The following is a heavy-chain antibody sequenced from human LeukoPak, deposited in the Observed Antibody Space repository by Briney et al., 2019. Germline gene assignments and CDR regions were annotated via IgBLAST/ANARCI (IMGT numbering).Heavy chain of an antibody. D-gene: IGHD3-10*01. CDR3: ARVALFYGSGRPNPPDY. Sequence: GGSLRLSCAASGFTFSSYTMHWVRQAPGKGLEWVAVISYDGSNKYYADSVKGRFTISRDNSKNTLYLQMDSLRAEDTAIYYCARVALFYGSGRPNPPDYLGQGTLVTVSS. CDR1: GFTFSSYT. V-gene: IGHV3-30*04. CDR2: ISYDGSNK. J-gene: IGHJ4*02.